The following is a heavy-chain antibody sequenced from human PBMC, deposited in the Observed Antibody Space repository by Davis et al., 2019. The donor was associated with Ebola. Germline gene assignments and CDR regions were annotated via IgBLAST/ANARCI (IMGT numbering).Heavy chain of an antibody. CDR2: GTSADT. CDR1: GFIFSTYV. J-gene: IGHJ3*02. CDR3: TTPGGQDSGYDVFDI. D-gene: IGHD5-12*01. V-gene: IGHV3-23*01. Sequence: GESLKISCSASGFIFSTYVMSWVRQAPGKGLEWVSTYGTSADTYYADSVKGRFTISRDNSKNTLYLQMNGLRVEDTAIYYCTTPGGQDSGYDVFDIWGQGTMVTVSS.